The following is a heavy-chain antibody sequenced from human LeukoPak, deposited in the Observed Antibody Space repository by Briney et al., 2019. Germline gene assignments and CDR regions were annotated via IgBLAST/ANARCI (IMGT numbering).Heavy chain of an antibody. V-gene: IGHV4-34*01. CDR3: AGGAIAVAGGTWFDP. Sequence: SETLSLTCAVYGGSFSGYYWSWIRQPPGKGLEWIGEINHSGSTYYNPPLKSRVTISVDTSTNQFSLKLSSVTAADTAVYYCAGGAIAVAGGTWFDPWGQGTLVTVSS. CDR2: INHSGST. CDR1: GGSFSGYY. J-gene: IGHJ5*02. D-gene: IGHD6-19*01.